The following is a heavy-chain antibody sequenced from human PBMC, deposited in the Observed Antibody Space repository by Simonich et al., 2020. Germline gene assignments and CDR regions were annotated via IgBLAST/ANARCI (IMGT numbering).Heavy chain of an antibody. D-gene: IGHD3-9*01. CDR3: ARCGLVNYDILTGYHNWFDP. V-gene: IGHV4-34*01. J-gene: IGHJ5*02. Sequence: QVQLQQWGAGLLKPSETLSLTCAVYGGSFSGYYWSWIRQPPGMGLEWMGENNQSGRPNSTPPLKGRVTISVYTSKNQFSLKLSSVTAADTAVYYCARCGLVNYDILTGYHNWFDPWGQGTLVTVSS. CDR2: NNQSGRP. CDR1: GGSFSGYY.